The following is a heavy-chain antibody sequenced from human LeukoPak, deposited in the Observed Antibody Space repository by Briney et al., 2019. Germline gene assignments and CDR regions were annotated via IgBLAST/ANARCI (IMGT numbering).Heavy chain of an antibody. J-gene: IGHJ4*02. D-gene: IGHD6-19*01. Sequence: GASVKVSCKASGYTFTGYYMHWVRQATGQGLEWMGWMNPNSGNTGYAQKFQGRVTMTRNTSISTAYMELSSLRSEDTAVYYCARARSEWLGSFDYWGQGTLVTVSS. CDR1: GYTFTGYY. CDR3: ARARSEWLGSFDY. V-gene: IGHV1-8*02. CDR2: MNPNSGNT.